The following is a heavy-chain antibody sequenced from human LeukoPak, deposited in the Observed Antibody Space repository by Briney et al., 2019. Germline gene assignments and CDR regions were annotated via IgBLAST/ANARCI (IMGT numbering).Heavy chain of an antibody. CDR3: PSYYYYDSSGYYSFDYFDY. D-gene: IGHD3-22*01. Sequence: SVKLSCKASGGTFSSYAISWVRHAPGQGLEWMGRIIPILGIANYAQKFQGRVTITADKSTSTAYMELSSLRSEDTAVYYCPSYYYYDSSGYYSFDYFDYWGQGTLVTVSS. J-gene: IGHJ4*02. CDR2: IIPILGIA. V-gene: IGHV1-69*04. CDR1: GGTFSSYA.